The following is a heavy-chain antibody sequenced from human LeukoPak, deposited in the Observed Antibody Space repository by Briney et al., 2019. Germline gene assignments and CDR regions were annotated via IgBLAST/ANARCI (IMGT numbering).Heavy chain of an antibody. Sequence: ASVKVSCKASGYSFVTYGISWVRQAPGQGLEWMGWISTYNGNTNYAQKFQGRVTMTTDTSTTTAYMELRSLRSDDTAVYYCARDLPSGSGFDIWGQGTMATVSS. J-gene: IGHJ3*02. V-gene: IGHV1-18*01. D-gene: IGHD3-10*01. CDR3: ARDLPSGSGFDI. CDR1: GYSFVTYG. CDR2: ISTYNGNT.